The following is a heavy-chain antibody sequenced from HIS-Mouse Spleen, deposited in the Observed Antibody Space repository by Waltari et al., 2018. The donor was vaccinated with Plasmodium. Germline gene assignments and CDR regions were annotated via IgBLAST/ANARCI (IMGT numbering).Heavy chain of an antibody. D-gene: IGHD1-7*01. J-gene: IGHJ4*02. CDR3: ARDRITGTSYFDY. V-gene: IGHV4-39*07. Sequence: QLQLQESGPGLVKPSETLSLTSPFSGGPITIISSYWGWIRQPPGKGLEWIGSIYYSGSTYNNPSLKSRVTISVDTSKNQFSLKLSSVTAADTAVYYCARDRITGTSYFDYWGQGTLVTVSS. CDR1: GGPITIISSY. CDR2: IYYSGST.